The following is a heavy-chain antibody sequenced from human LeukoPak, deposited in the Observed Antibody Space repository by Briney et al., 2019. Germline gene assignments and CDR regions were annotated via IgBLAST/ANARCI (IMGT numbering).Heavy chain of an antibody. CDR2: INTDGSAT. CDR1: GFSFSSYW. Sequence: QPGGSLRLSCAASGFSFSSYWMHWVRQAPGKGLLWVSRINTDGSATYYADSVKGRFTISRDNAKNTVYLQMDSLRDEDTALYYCARDLYCTNGVCFPTDCWGQGTLVTVSS. CDR3: ARDLYCTNGVCFPTDC. J-gene: IGHJ4*02. D-gene: IGHD2-8*01. V-gene: IGHV3-74*01.